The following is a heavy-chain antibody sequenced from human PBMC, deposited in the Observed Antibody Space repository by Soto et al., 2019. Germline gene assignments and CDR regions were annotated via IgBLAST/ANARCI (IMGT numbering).Heavy chain of an antibody. CDR2: ISRTGDSA. CDR1: GFSFSDYA. CDR3: AKGPDGSGYYHNWFDS. V-gene: IGHV3-23*01. Sequence: GGSLRLSCAASGFSFSDYAMSWVRQAPGKGLEWVSSISRTGDSAYYADSVKGRFAISRDRSKNRLCLQMNSLRVEDTAVYYCAKGPDGSGYYHNWFDSWGQGT. J-gene: IGHJ5*01. D-gene: IGHD3-22*01.